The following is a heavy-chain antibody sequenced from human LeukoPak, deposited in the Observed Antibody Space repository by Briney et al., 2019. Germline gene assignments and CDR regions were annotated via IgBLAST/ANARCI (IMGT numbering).Heavy chain of an antibody. J-gene: IGHJ4*02. Sequence: GGSLRLSCAASGFTFSSYAMSWVRQAPGNGLEWVSAISGSGGSTYYADSVKGRFTISRDNSKNTLYLQMNSLRAEDTAVYYCAKDFLGYRSGGSCSDYWGQGTLVTVSS. CDR2: ISGSGGST. CDR1: GFTFSSYA. V-gene: IGHV3-23*01. CDR3: AKDFLGYRSGGSCSDY. D-gene: IGHD2-15*01.